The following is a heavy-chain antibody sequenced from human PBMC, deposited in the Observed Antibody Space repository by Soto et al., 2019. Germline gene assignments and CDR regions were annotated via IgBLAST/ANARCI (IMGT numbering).Heavy chain of an antibody. J-gene: IGHJ4*02. D-gene: IGHD2-15*01. CDR1: GFTFSNYA. CDR3: AKIAATYDY. CDR2: LSGGGLST. Sequence: EVQLLESGGDLEQPGGSLRLSCAASGFTFSNYAMSWVRQAPGKGLEWVSSLSGGGLSTYYAGSVKGRFTISRDNSKNTLYLQMNSLRAEDTAVYYCAKIAATYDYWGQGTLVTVSS. V-gene: IGHV3-23*01.